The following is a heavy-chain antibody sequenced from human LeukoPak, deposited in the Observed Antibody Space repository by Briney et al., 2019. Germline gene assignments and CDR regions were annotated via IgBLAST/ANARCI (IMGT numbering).Heavy chain of an antibody. D-gene: IGHD2-2*01. CDR2: ISGRGGST. V-gene: IGHV3-23*01. CDR1: GFTFSSYA. CDR3: AKDHCSSTSCPLDY. J-gene: IGHJ4*02. Sequence: RPGGSLRLSCAASGFTFSSYAMSWVRQAPGKGLEWVSAISGRGGSTYYADSVKGRFTISRDNSKNTLYLQMNSLRAEDTAVYYCAKDHCSSTSCPLDYWGQGTLVTVSS.